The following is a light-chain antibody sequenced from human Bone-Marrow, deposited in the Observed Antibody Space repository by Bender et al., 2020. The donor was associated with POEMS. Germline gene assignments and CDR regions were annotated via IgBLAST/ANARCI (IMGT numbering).Light chain of an antibody. CDR1: SNNVGSYNF. J-gene: IGLJ1*01. Sequence: QSALTQPRSVSGSPGQSVTISCTGTSNNVGSYNFVSWYQQHPGKPPKLIMFDVNNRPSGISDRFSGSKSDNTASLTISELQAEDEADYYCSSYTSGSTLVFGTATKVTVL. V-gene: IGLV2-14*03. CDR3: SSYTSGSTLV. CDR2: DVN.